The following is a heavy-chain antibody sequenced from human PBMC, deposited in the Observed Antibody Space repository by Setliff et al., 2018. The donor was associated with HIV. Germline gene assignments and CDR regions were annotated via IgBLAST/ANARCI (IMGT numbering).Heavy chain of an antibody. CDR2: IGANSETS. CDR1: GFTFDNYG. D-gene: IGHD4-4*01. Sequence: PGGSLRLSCAAFGFTFDNYGMNWVRQAPGKGLEWVSTIGANSETSYYADSVKGRFTISRDNAKNSLYLQMNSLRAEDTAVYYCAKEHDSSNYKVPYYFDPWGQGTLVTVSS. J-gene: IGHJ4*02. CDR3: AKEHDSSNYKVPYYFDP. V-gene: IGHV3-23*01.